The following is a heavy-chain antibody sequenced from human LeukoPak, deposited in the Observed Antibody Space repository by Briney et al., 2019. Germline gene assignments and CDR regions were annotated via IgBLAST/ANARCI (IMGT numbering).Heavy chain of an antibody. CDR1: GFTFSSYE. Sequence: GGSLRLSCAASGFTFSSYEMNWVRQAPGKGLEWVSYISSSGSTIYHADSVKGRFTISRDNAKNSLYLQMNSLRAEDTAVYYCAELGITMIRGVWGKGTTVTISS. J-gene: IGHJ6*04. V-gene: IGHV3-48*03. CDR2: ISSSGSTI. D-gene: IGHD3-22*01. CDR3: AELGITMIRGV.